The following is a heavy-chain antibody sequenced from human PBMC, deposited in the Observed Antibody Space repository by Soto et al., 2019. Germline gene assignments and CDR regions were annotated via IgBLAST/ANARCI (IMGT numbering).Heavy chain of an antibody. CDR2: INPSGGSK. CDR3: GGETRQPYYFDY. D-gene: IGHD6-6*01. CDR1: GNTFTTYY. Sequence: ASVKVSCKASGNTFTTYYIHWVRQAPGQGLEWMGIINPSGGSKTYAQKFQGRVTLTRDTSTTTVYMELSSLKSDDTAMYYCGGETRQPYYFDYWGQGTLVTVSS. V-gene: IGHV1-46*03. J-gene: IGHJ4*02.